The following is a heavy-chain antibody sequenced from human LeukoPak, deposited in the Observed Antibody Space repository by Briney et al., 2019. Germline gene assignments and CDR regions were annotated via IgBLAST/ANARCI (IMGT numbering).Heavy chain of an antibody. D-gene: IGHD3-10*01. J-gene: IGHJ4*02. CDR3: ARQGSYGSGSYFDY. Sequence: SETLSLTCTVSGGSISSSSYYWGWIRQPAGKRLEWIGSIYYSGSAYYNPSLKSRVTISLDTSKNQFSLKLSSVTAADTAVYYCARQGSYGSGSYFDYWGQGTLVTVSS. CDR2: IYYSGSA. V-gene: IGHV4-39*01. CDR1: GGSISSSSYY.